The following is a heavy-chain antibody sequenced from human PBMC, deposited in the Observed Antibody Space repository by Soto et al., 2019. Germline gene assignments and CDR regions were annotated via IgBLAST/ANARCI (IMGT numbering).Heavy chain of an antibody. J-gene: IGHJ4*02. Sequence: PGGSLRLSCAASGFTFSSYAMSWVRQAPGKGLEWVSAISGSGGSTYYADSVKGRFTISRDNSKNTLYLQMNSLRAEDTAVYYCAKNPSVFSSPSCYVRLYGDYIDSGGQGPLVTVSS. CDR1: GFTFSSYA. CDR3: AKNPSVFSSPSCYVRLYGDYIDS. V-gene: IGHV3-23*01. CDR2: ISGSGGST. D-gene: IGHD2-2*01.